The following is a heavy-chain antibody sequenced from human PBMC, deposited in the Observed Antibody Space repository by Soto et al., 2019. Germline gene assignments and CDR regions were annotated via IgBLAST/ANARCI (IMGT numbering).Heavy chain of an antibody. J-gene: IGHJ4*02. V-gene: IGHV1-69*01. CDR3: ARLGHPGH. CDR1: GGSLRNSV. Sequence: QVQLVQSGAEVKKPGSSVKVSCPASGGSLRNSVISWVRQAPAQRLEWMGGVIPILGTANYAQKFQGRVTMNADEATSTAYMDMSSLSPDDTDVYYCARLGHPGHWGPGTLVIVAS. CDR2: VIPILGTA.